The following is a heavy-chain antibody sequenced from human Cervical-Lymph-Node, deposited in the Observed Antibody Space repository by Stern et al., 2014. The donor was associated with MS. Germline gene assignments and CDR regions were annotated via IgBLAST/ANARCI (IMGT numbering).Heavy chain of an antibody. V-gene: IGHV4-61*02. Sequence: VQLEESGPGLVKPSQSLSLTCTVSGDPISSGTDYWTWIRQPAGKGLEWIGRIHTSGSTNYNPSLKSRVIISEDTPKQQCSLQLSSVTAADTAVYYCARGTRNTIFDEEWFDPWGQGILVTVSS. CDR1: GDPISSGTDY. D-gene: IGHD3-3*01. CDR2: IHTSGST. J-gene: IGHJ5*02. CDR3: ARGTRNTIFDEEWFDP.